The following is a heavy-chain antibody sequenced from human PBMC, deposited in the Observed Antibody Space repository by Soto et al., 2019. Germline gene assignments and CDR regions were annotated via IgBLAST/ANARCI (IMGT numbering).Heavy chain of an antibody. CDR3: ARARVPYSSTWYRYDYYGMDI. CDR1: CDSISSSSYY. J-gene: IGHJ6*02. Sequence: SETLSLTCTVSCDSISSSSYYWSWIRQHPGKGLEWIGYIHYSGNTRYNPSLKSRLTISVDTSKNQFSLMLSSLTAADTAVYFCARARVPYSSTWYRYDYYGMDIWGQRTTVTVSS. CDR2: IHYSGNT. V-gene: IGHV4-31*03. D-gene: IGHD6-13*01.